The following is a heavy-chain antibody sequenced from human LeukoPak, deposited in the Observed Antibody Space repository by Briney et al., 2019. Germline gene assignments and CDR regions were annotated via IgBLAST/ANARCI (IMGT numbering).Heavy chain of an antibody. Sequence: ASVKVSCKASGYTFTSYYMHWVRQAPGQGLEWMGIINPSGGSTSYAQKFQGRVTMTRDMSTSTVYMELSSLRSDDTAVYYCARVRNSGFRYVDSWGQGTLVTVSS. CDR1: GYTFTSYY. J-gene: IGHJ4*02. D-gene: IGHD5-12*01. CDR3: ARVRNSGFRYVDS. CDR2: INPSGGST. V-gene: IGHV1-46*01.